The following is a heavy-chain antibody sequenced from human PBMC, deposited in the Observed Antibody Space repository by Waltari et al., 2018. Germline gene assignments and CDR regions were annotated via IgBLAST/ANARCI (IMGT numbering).Heavy chain of an antibody. D-gene: IGHD2-15*01. CDR3: ARDRGRGLYLDS. V-gene: IGHV4-4*02. CDR1: GDSMRSNDW. Sequence: QLQLQESGPGLVKTSGTLYLTCVLPGDSMRSNDWLSWVGQSPKKGLEWIGQVHRSGKTNYNPSFASRVIMSLEMSINQFFLKVLSATAADTAVYYCARDRGRGLYLDSWGQGTLVTVSP. J-gene: IGHJ4*02. CDR2: VHRSGKT.